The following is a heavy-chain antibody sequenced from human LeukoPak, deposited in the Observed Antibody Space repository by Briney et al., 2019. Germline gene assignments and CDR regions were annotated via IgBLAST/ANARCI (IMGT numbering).Heavy chain of an antibody. CDR3: ARDGRGGLFYYFDS. D-gene: IGHD3-16*01. CDR1: GHPMTPYY. J-gene: IGHJ4*02. V-gene: IGHV4-59*01. CDR2: MSYSGDT. Sequence: SETLSLTCTLSGHPMTPYYWSWLRQPPGKGLEWIGNMSYSGDTRYNPSLKSRLTISVDASNNQFSLRLSSMTAADTATFYGARDGRGGLFYYFDSWGPGTLVTVSS.